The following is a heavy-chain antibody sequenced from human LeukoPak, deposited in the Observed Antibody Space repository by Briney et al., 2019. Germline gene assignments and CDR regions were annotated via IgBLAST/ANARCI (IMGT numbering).Heavy chain of an antibody. CDR2: INSGSDKI. J-gene: IGHJ4*02. CDR1: GFTFSIYS. V-gene: IGHV3-48*01. CDR3: ARDPRIMITFGGVIVKGGHFDY. Sequence: PGGSLRLSCAASGFTFSIYSINWVRQAPGKGLEWLSYINSGSDKIYYADSVKGRFTISRDNSKNTLYLQMNSLRAEDTAVYYCARDPRIMITFGGVIVKGGHFDYWGQGTLVTVSS. D-gene: IGHD3-16*02.